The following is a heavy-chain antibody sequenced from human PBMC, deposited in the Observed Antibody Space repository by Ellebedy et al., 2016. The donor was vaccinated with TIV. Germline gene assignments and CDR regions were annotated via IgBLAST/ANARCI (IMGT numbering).Heavy chain of an antibody. CDR2: INPSGGST. Sequence: ASVKVSXKASRYTFTSYYMHWVRQAPGQGLEWMGIINPSGGSTSYAQRFQGRVTMTRDTSTSTVYMELNSLRAEDTAVYYCAKDRAPPIAAGFDPWGQGTLVTVSS. V-gene: IGHV1-46*01. CDR1: RYTFTSYY. D-gene: IGHD6-13*01. CDR3: AKDRAPPIAAGFDP. J-gene: IGHJ5*02.